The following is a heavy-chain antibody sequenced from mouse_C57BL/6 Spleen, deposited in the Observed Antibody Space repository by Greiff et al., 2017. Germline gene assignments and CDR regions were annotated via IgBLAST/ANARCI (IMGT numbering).Heavy chain of an antibody. V-gene: IGHV5-9-1*02. D-gene: IGHD2-3*01. Sequence: EVHLVESGAGLVKPGGSLKLSCAASGFTFSSYAMSWVRQTPEKRLEWVAYISSCGDYIFYADTVKGRFTFSIDNARNTLYLHISSLKSEDTAMYYCTRGGWLPYFDYGGQGTTLTVSS. CDR3: TRGGWLPYFDY. CDR1: GFTFSSYA. J-gene: IGHJ2*01. CDR2: ISSCGDYI.